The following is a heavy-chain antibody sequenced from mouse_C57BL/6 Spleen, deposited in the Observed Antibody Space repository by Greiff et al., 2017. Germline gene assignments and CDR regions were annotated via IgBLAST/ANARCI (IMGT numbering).Heavy chain of an antibody. CDR3: ARRGAYCYSSPSWFAY. D-gene: IGHD1-1*01. J-gene: IGHJ3*01. CDR2: IDPSDSYT. CDR1: GYTFTSYW. Sequence: QVQLQQPGAELVKPGASVKLSCKASGYTFTSYWMQWVKQRPGQGLAWIGEIDPSDSYTNYNQKFKGKATLTVDTSSSTAYMQLSSLTSEDSAVYYWARRGAYCYSSPSWFAYWGQGTLVTVSA. V-gene: IGHV1-50*01.